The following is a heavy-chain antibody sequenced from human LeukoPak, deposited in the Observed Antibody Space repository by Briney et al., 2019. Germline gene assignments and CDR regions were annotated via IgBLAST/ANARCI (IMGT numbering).Heavy chain of an antibody. CDR1: GGSISSGGYY. CDR3: ASGLSPYYFDY. J-gene: IGHJ4*02. CDR2: IYHSGST. D-gene: IGHD2/OR15-2a*01. V-gene: IGHV4-30-2*01. Sequence: PSETLSLTCTVSGGSISSGGYYWSWIRQPPGKGLEWIGYIYHSGSTYYNPSLKSRVTISVDRSKNQFSLKLSSATAADTAVYYCASGLSPYYFDYWGQGTLVTVSS.